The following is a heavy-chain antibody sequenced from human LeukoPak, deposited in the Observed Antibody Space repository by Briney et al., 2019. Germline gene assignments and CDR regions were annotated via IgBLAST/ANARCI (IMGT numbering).Heavy chain of an antibody. CDR3: ARANPRKYCSGGSCSKVYYHYYGMDV. D-gene: IGHD2-15*01. V-gene: IGHV4-34*01. J-gene: IGHJ6*02. CDR2: INHSGST. CDR1: GGSFSGYY. Sequence: SETLSLTCAVYGGSFSGYYWSWIRQPPGKGLEWIGEINHSGSTNYNPSLKSRVTISVDTSKNQFSLKLSSVTAADTAVYYCARANPRKYCSGGSCSKVYYHYYGMDVWGQGTTVTVSS.